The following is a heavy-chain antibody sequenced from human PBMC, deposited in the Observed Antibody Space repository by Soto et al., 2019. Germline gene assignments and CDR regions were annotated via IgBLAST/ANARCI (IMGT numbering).Heavy chain of an antibody. CDR3: ARGDTYSSGWSFDY. V-gene: IGHV4-59*01. Sequence: SETLSLTCTVSGGSISSYYWSWIRQPPGKGLEWIGYIYYSGSTNYNPSLKSRVTISVDTSKNQFSLKLSSVTAADTAVYYGARGDTYSSGWSFDYWGQGTLVTVSS. CDR1: GGSISSYY. CDR2: IYYSGST. J-gene: IGHJ4*02. D-gene: IGHD6-19*01.